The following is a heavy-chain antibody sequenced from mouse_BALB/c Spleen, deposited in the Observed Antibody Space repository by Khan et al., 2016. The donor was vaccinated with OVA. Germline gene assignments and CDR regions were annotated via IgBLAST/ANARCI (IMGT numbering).Heavy chain of an antibody. CDR2: ISSGSSTI. J-gene: IGHJ1*01. CDR3: VRAGGKCHWYFDV. V-gene: IGHV5-17*02. Sequence: EVMLVESGGGLVQPGGSRKLSCAASGFTFSSFGMHWVRQAPKKGLEWVAYISSGSSTIYYVDTVKGRFTIFRDNPKNTLFLQMTSLRSEDTAMYYGVRAGGKCHWYFDVWGAGTSVTISS. D-gene: IGHD2-1*01. CDR1: GFTFSSFG.